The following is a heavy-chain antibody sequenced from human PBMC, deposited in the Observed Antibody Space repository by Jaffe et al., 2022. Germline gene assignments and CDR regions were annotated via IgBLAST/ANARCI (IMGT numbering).Heavy chain of an antibody. CDR1: GFTFSSYW. J-gene: IGHJ4*02. CDR3: AREGGRGYDILTGYTSGYYFDY. V-gene: IGHV3-74*01. Sequence: EVQLVESGGGLVQPGGSLRLSCAASGFTFSSYWMHWVRQAPGKGLVWVSRINSDGSSTSYADSVKGRFTISRDNAKNTLYLQMNSLRAEDTAVYYCAREGGRGYDILTGYTSGYYFDYWGQGTLVTVSS. D-gene: IGHD3-9*01. CDR2: INSDGSST.